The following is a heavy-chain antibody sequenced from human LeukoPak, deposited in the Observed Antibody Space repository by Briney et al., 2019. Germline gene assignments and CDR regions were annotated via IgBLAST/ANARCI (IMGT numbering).Heavy chain of an antibody. V-gene: IGHV3-30*18. Sequence: GRSLRLSCAASGFTFSRDGMHGVRQAPDKGLEWVAVISYDGSNKYYADSVRGGFTISKDNPKSRLYLQMNSLRAEDTAVYYCAKVLRPDKYSSGWYSGYFDYWGQGTLVTVSS. CDR3: AKVLRPDKYSSGWYSGYFDY. J-gene: IGHJ4*02. CDR1: GFTFSRDG. CDR2: ISYDGSNK. D-gene: IGHD6-19*01.